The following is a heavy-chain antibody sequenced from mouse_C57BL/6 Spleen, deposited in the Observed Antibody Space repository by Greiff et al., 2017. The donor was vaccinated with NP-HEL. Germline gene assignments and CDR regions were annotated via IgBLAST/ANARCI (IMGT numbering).Heavy chain of an antibody. D-gene: IGHD3-2*02. V-gene: IGHV2-2*01. CDR2: IWRGGST. CDR3: ARHRRLNYAMDY. Sequence: QVQLQQSGPGLVQPSQSLSITCTVSGFSLTSYGVHWVRQSPGKGLEWLGVIWRGGSTDYNAAFISRLSISKDNSKSQVFFKMNSLQADDTAIYYCARHRRLNYAMDYWGQGTSVTVSS. J-gene: IGHJ4*01. CDR1: GFSLTSYG.